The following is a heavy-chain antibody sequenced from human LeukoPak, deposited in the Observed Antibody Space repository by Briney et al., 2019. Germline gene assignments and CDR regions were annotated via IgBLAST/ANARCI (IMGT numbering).Heavy chain of an antibody. CDR2: IYYSGST. J-gene: IGHJ4*02. CDR1: GGSISTYY. Sequence: SETLSLTCTVSGGSISTYYLNWIRQPPGKGLEWIGYIYYSGSTNYNPSLKSRVTISVDTSKNQFSLNLTSVTAADTAVYYCARGAPHHDILAGYFNYWGQGTLVTVSS. CDR3: ARGAPHHDILAGYFNY. V-gene: IGHV4-59*01. D-gene: IGHD3-9*01.